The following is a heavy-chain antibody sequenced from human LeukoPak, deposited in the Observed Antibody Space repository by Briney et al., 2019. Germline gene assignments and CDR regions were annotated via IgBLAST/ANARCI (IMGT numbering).Heavy chain of an antibody. CDR2: ISPDGSDT. D-gene: IGHD6-13*01. V-gene: IGHV5-51*01. CDR3: ARLTSSWSFDY. Sequence: GESLKISCKGSGYRFTNYWIGWVRQMTGKGLEWMGIISPDGSDTRYSPSFQGQVTISADKSITTAYLQWSSLKASDTAMYYCARLTSSWSFDYWGQGTLVTVSS. J-gene: IGHJ4*02. CDR1: GYRFTNYW.